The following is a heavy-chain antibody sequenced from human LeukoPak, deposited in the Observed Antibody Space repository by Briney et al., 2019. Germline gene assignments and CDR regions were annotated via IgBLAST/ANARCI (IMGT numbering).Heavy chain of an antibody. CDR1: GFTFSSYW. V-gene: IGHV3-74*01. Sequence: GGSLRLSCAASGFTFSSYWMRWVRQAPGKGLVWVSRINSDGSSTSYADSVKGRFTISRDNAKNTLYLQMNSLRAEDTAVYYCARQGVVPAAPDAFDIWGQGTMVTVSS. CDR3: ARQGVVPAAPDAFDI. CDR2: INSDGSST. J-gene: IGHJ3*02. D-gene: IGHD2-2*01.